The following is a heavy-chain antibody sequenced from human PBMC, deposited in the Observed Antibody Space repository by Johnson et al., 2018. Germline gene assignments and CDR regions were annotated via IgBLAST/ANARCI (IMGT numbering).Heavy chain of an antibody. CDR1: GFNFSSYA. D-gene: IGHD3-22*01. V-gene: IGHV3-30-3*01. J-gene: IGHJ3*02. CDR2: TSFDGSSK. CDR3: ARPAELVSSGYFPFPLDI. Sequence: QVQLVESGGRVVQPGRSLRLSCAASGFNFSSYAMHWVRQAPGRGLEWVTVTSFDGSSKYYADSVKGRFTISRDNSKNTLFLQMNSLRPEVRAIYYCARPAELVSSGYFPFPLDIWGQGTRVTVSS.